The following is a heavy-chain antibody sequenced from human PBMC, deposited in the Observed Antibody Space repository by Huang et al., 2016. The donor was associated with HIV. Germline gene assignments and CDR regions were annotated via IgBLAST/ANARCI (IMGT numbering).Heavy chain of an antibody. CDR3: ATQVSMSGPNFDY. J-gene: IGHJ4*02. CDR1: GGSSSGSSNY. Sequence: HLQLQESGPGLVKPSETLSLTCTVSGGSSSGSSNYWGWIRQSPGKGLEWIGSSFYSGSTYYNLSLKSRVSISVDTSKNKFSLRLSSVTAADTAVYYCATQVSMSGPNFDYWGLGTLVTVSS. CDR2: SFYSGST. V-gene: IGHV4-39*01. D-gene: IGHD2-8*01.